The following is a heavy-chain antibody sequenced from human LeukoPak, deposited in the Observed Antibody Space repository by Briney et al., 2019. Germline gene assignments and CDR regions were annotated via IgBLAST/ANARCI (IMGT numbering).Heavy chain of an antibody. CDR2: IYYSGST. CDR3: ARETIITILGGGFDP. J-gene: IGHJ5*02. CDR1: GGSISSYY. V-gene: IGHV4-59*01. Sequence: SETLSLTCTVSGGSISSYYWSWIRQPPGKGLEWIGYIYYSGSTNYNPSLKSRVTISVDTSKNQFSLKLSSVTAADTAVYYCARETIITILGGGFDPWGQGTLVTVSS. D-gene: IGHD3-9*01.